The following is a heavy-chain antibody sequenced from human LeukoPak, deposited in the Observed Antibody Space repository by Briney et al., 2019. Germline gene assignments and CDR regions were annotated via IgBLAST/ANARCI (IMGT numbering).Heavy chain of an antibody. Sequence: GGSLRLSCAASGFTFSNYAMTWVRQAPGKRLEWVSIISHTGGYTYYAGSVKGRFTLSRDNSKNTLYLQMNSLRDEDTAIYYCAKKGGEYASTWRWFDPWGQGTMVTVSS. CDR2: ISHTGGYT. J-gene: IGHJ5*02. CDR1: GFTFSNYA. D-gene: IGHD2-2*01. CDR3: AKKGGEYASTWRWFDP. V-gene: IGHV3-23*01.